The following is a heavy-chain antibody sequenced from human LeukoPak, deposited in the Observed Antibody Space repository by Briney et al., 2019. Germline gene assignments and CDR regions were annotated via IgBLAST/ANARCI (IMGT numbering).Heavy chain of an antibody. J-gene: IGHJ5*01. D-gene: IGHD5-12*01. CDR3: AEVRFSDSGRDGLDS. Sequence: PGGSLRLSCAASGFSFSSYGMHWVRQASGRGLEWVAFIRYDGSNKDYADSVKGRFTISRDNSKNTLYLEMNSLRAEDTAVYHCAEVRFSDSGRDGLDSWGQGTLVTVSS. V-gene: IGHV3-30*02. CDR2: IRYDGSNK. CDR1: GFSFSSYG.